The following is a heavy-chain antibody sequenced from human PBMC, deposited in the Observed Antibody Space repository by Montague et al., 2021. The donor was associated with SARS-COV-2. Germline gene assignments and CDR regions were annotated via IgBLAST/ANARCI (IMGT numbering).Heavy chain of an antibody. Sequence: SETLSLTCTVSGGSISSYYWSWIRQPPGKGLEWIGYIYYSGCTNYNPSLKSRVTISVDTSKNQFSLKLSSVTAADTAVYYCARGSGWMGNAFDIWAKGQWSPSLQ. CDR1: GGSISSYY. CDR2: IYYSGCT. J-gene: IGHJ3*02. D-gene: IGHD6-19*01. V-gene: IGHV4-59*01. CDR3: ARGSGWMGNAFDI.